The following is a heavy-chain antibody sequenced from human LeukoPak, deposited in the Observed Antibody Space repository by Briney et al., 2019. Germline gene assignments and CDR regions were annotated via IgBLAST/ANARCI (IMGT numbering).Heavy chain of an antibody. CDR1: GFTFSSYE. CDR2: ISSSGSTI. Sequence: GGSLRLSCAASGFTFSSYEMNWVRQAPGKGLEWVSYISSSGSTIYYADSVKGRFTISRDNAKNSLYLQMNSLRAEDTAVYYCARVTPYYDSSGYSSGYYYYMDVWGKGTTVTVSS. D-gene: IGHD3-22*01. V-gene: IGHV3-48*03. J-gene: IGHJ6*03. CDR3: ARVTPYYDSSGYSSGYYYYMDV.